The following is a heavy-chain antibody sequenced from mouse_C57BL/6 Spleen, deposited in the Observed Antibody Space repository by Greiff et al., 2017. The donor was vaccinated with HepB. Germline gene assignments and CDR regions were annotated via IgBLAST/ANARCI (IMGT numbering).Heavy chain of an antibody. D-gene: IGHD1-1*01. CDR1: GYAFSSSW. V-gene: IGHV1-82*01. J-gene: IGHJ3*01. CDR2: IYPGDGDT. Sequence: QVQLQQSGPELVKPGASVKISCKASGYAFSSSWMNWVKQRPGKGLEWIGRIYPGDGDTNYNGKFKGKATLTADKSSSTAYMQLSSLTSEDSAVYFCARGGSSPWFAYWGQGTLVTVS. CDR3: ARGGSSPWFAY.